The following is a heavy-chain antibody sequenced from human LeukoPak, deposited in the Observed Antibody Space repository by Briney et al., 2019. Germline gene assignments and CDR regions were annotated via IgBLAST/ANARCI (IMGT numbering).Heavy chain of an antibody. CDR2: FDPEDGET. CDR1: GYTLTELS. D-gene: IGHD1-1*01. Sequence: ASVKVSCKVSGYTLTELSMHWVRQAPGKGLEWMGGFDPEDGETIYAQKFQGRVTMTEDTSTDTAYMELSSLRSEDTAVYYCAIGFQSSGTWKNYYYMDVWGKGTTVTVSS. V-gene: IGHV1-24*01. CDR3: AIGFQSSGTWKNYYYMDV. J-gene: IGHJ6*03.